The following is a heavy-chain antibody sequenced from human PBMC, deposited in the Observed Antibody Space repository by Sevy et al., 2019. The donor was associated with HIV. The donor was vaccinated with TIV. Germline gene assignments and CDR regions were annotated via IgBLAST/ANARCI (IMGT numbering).Heavy chain of an antibody. J-gene: IGHJ4*02. D-gene: IGHD6-13*01. CDR2: LKSDVYGGTV. Sequence: GGSLRLSCTASGFTFGDYCMSWVRQAPGKGLEWVALLKSDVYGGTVDHSASVRGRFVISRDDSKTIAYLQMNDLKTYDTGVYSCTRWKAAQSIFDYWGQGALVTVSS. CDR3: TRWKAAQSIFDY. V-gene: IGHV3-49*04. CDR1: GFTFGDYC.